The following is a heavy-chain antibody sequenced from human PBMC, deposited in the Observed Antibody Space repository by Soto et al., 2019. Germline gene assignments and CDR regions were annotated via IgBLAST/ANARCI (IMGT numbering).Heavy chain of an antibody. D-gene: IGHD2-15*01. CDR2: INSDGSST. CDR1: GFTFSSYW. CDR3: AIRDCSGGSCIDY. J-gene: IGHJ4*02. V-gene: IGHV3-74*01. Sequence: GGSLRLSCAASGFTFSSYWMHWVRQAPGKGLVWVSRINSDGSSTSYADSVKGRFTISRDNAKNTLYLQMNSLRAEDTAVYYCAIRDCSGGSCIDYWGQGTLVTVSS.